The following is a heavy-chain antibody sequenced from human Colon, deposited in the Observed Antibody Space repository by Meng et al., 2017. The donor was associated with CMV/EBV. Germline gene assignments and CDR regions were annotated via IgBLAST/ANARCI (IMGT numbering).Heavy chain of an antibody. J-gene: IGHJ4*02. Sequence: GESLKISCAASGFTFSDYYMTWIRQAPGKGLEWLSYITNGGDAIYTADSVKGRFTISRDNAKNSLYLQMNSLTPEDTAVYYCVKDDPALDYWGQGTLVTVSS. CDR2: ITNGGDAI. CDR3: VKDDPALDY. D-gene: IGHD2-2*01. CDR1: GFTFSDYY. V-gene: IGHV3-11*04.